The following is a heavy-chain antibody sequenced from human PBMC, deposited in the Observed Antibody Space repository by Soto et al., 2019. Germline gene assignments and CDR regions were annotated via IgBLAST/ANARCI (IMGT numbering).Heavy chain of an antibody. CDR2: IYPGDTT. Sequence: EVPLVESGGGLIQPGGSLRLSCVVSGFTVSSTNYMSWVRQAPGKGLEWVSVIYPGDTTFYAASVKGRFTISRDNSKNRLYVRMDSLRAEDTAVYYCQGYGYWGQGTLVTVSS. J-gene: IGHJ4*02. D-gene: IGHD5-12*01. V-gene: IGHV3-53*01. CDR1: GFTVSSTNY. CDR3: QGYGY.